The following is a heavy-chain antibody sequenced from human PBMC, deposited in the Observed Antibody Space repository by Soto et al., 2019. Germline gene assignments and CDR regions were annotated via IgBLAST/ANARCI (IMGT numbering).Heavy chain of an antibody. D-gene: IGHD3-22*01. CDR2: ITWNSGSI. CDR3: PGYYSDEKDY. V-gene: IGHV3-9*01. CDR1: GFTFDDYA. Sequence: EVQLVESGGGLVQPGRSLRLSCAASGFTFDDYAMHWVRQAPGKGLEWVSGITWNSGSIGYADSVKRGFTISTDNAKNSTYLQMNSLRAEDTALYYCPGYYSDEKDYGCQANVVTVSS. J-gene: IGHJ4*02.